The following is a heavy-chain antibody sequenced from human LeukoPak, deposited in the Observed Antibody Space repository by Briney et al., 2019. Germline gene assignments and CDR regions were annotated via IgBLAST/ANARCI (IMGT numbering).Heavy chain of an antibody. Sequence: GTSVKVSCKASGFTFTSSAMQWVRQARGQRLEWIGWIVVGSGNTNYAQKFQERVTITRDMSTSTAYMELSSLRSEDTAVYYCAAEGGYSSGWYNYYYGMGLWGQGTTVTVSS. V-gene: IGHV1-58*02. CDR3: AAEGGYSSGWYNYYYGMGL. CDR1: GFTFTSSA. CDR2: IVVGSGNT. D-gene: IGHD6-19*01. J-gene: IGHJ6*02.